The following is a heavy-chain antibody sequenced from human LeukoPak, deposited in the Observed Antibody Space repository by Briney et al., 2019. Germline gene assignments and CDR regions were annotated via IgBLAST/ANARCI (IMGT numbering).Heavy chain of an antibody. CDR1: GYTFTSYG. J-gene: IGHJ4*02. CDR2: ISAYNGNT. D-gene: IGHD1-26*01. CDR3: ASTSMEVGATQFDY. V-gene: IGHV1-18*01. Sequence: ASVKVSCKASGYTFTSYGISWVRQAPGQGLEWMGWISAYNGNTNYAQKFQGRVTMTRDTSTSTVYMELSSLRSEDTAVYYCASTSMEVGATQFDYWGQGTLVTVSS.